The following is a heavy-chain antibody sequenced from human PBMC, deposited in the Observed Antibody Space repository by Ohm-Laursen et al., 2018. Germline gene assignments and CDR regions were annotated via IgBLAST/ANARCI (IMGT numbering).Heavy chain of an antibody. J-gene: IGHJ3*02. D-gene: IGHD6-19*01. CDR1: GFTVSSNY. CDR3: ARERRLDDAFDI. Sequence: SLRLSCAASGFTVSSNYKSWVRQAPGKGLEWVSVIYSGGSTYYADSVKGRFTISRDNSKNTLYRQMNSLRAEDSAVYYCARERRLDDAFDIWGQGTMVTVSS. V-gene: IGHV3-53*01. CDR2: IYSGGST.